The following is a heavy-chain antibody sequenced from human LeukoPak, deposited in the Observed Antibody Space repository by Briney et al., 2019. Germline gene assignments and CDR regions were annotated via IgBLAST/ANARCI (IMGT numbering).Heavy chain of an antibody. J-gene: IGHJ5*02. V-gene: IGHV1-46*01. D-gene: IGHD2-15*01. CDR2: SNPRGGST. CDR1: GDTFTSHY. Sequence: ASVKVSCKASGDTFTSHYIHWVRQAPGQGLEWMGISNPRGGSTSHAQKFQGRVTMTTDTSTSTVYMELSSLRSEDTAVHYCARSPAYCSGGTCYGHNWFDPWGQGTLVTASS. CDR3: ARSPAYCSGGTCYGHNWFDP.